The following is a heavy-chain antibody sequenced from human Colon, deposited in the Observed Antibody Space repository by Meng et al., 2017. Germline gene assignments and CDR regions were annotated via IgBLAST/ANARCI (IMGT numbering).Heavy chain of an antibody. Sequence: QLQQWGAGLLKPSETLSLTCAVYGGSFSGYYWSWIRQPPGKGLEWIGEINHSGSTNYNPSLKSRVTISVDTSKNQFSLKLSSVTAADTAVYYCARRVRGVISWFDPWGQGTLVTVSS. CDR3: ARRVRGVISWFDP. V-gene: IGHV4-34*01. D-gene: IGHD3-10*01. CDR2: INHSGST. CDR1: GGSFSGYY. J-gene: IGHJ5*02.